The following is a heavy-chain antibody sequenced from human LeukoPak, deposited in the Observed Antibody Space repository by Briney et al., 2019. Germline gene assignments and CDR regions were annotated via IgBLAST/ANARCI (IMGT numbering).Heavy chain of an antibody. V-gene: IGHV3-64D*06. CDR1: GFTFSRYA. Sequence: GGSLRLSCSASGFTFSRYAMHWVRRAPGKGLEYVSAISSNGGSTYYADSVKGRFTISRDNSKNTLYLQMSSLRAEDTAVYYCVKAALRYFDWSPDYWGQGTLVTVSS. CDR3: VKAALRYFDWSPDY. J-gene: IGHJ4*02. CDR2: ISSNGGST. D-gene: IGHD3-9*01.